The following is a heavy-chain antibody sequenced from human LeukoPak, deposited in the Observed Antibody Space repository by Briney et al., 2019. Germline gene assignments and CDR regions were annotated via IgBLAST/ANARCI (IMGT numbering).Heavy chain of an antibody. J-gene: IGHJ4*02. D-gene: IGHD5-12*01. CDR3: AKDSVAATFSHFDY. CDR2: ISWNSGSI. V-gene: IGHV3-9*01. CDR1: GFTFDDYA. Sequence: GGSLRLSCAASGFTFDDYAMHWVRQAPGKGLEWVSGISWNSGSIGYADSVKGRFTISRDNAKNSLYLQMNSLRAEDTALYYCAKDSVAATFSHFDYWGQGTLVTVSS.